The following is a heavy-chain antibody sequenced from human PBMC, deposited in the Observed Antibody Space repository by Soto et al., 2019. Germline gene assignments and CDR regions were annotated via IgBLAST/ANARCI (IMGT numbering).Heavy chain of an antibody. D-gene: IGHD6-13*01. Sequence: GGSLRLSCAASGFTFKNYGMHWVRQAPGKGLEWVAVIWNDGNGYYYANSVKGRFTISRDNSKNTLYLQMSSLRVEDTAVYYCARRQISPPTRGAASARGGIDVWAKGPRSPSP. J-gene: IGHJ6*02. CDR1: GFTFKNYG. CDR3: ARRQISPPTRGAASARGGIDV. CDR2: IWNDGNGY. V-gene: IGHV3-33*01.